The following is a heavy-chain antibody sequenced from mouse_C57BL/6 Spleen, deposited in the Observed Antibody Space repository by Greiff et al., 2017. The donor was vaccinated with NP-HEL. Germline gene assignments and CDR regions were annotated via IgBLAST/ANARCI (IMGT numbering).Heavy chain of an antibody. V-gene: IGHV5-6*01. CDR1: GFTFSSYG. CDR2: ISSGGSYT. D-gene: IGHD1-1*01. Sequence: EVKVVESGGDLVKPGGSLKLSCAASGFTFSSYGMSWVRQTPDKRLEWVATISSGGSYTYYPESVKGRFTISRDNAKNTLYLQMSSLKSEDTAMYYCARPYYYGSSYGGYFDVWGTGTTVTVSS. CDR3: ARPYYYGSSYGGYFDV. J-gene: IGHJ1*03.